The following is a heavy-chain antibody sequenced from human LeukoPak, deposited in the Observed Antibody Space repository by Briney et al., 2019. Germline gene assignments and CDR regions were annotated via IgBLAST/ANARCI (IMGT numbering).Heavy chain of an antibody. CDR2: LSYDGNNK. J-gene: IGHJ6*03. V-gene: IGHV3-30*04. D-gene: IGHD2/OR15-2a*01. CDR1: GFIFSSYA. CDR3: ARDKEYVRYYYMDV. Sequence: GGSLRLSCAASGFIFSSYAMHWVRQAPGKGLEWVAILSYDGNNKYYADSVKSRFTISRDNSKNALYLQMNSLRAEDTAVYYCARDKEYVRYYYMDVWGKGTTVTVSS.